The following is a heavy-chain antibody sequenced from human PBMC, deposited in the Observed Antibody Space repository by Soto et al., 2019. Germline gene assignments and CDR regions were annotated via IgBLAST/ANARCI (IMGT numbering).Heavy chain of an antibody. J-gene: IGHJ3*02. Sequence: GVSLTLSCQCAGYRITSYLCVLVRQMHGKGLERMGIIYPGDSDTRYSPSFQGQVTISADKSISTAYLQWSSLKASDTAMYYCARQSSGFDAFDTGCQGTM. CDR2: IYPGDSDT. D-gene: IGHD6-19*01. V-gene: IGHV5-51*01. CDR3: ARQSSGFDAFDT. CDR1: GYRITSYL.